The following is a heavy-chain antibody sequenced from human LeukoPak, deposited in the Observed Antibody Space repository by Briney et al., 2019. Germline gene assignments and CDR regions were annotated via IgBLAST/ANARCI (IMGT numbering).Heavy chain of an antibody. Sequence: PGGSLRLSCVASGFTFSDYYMNWIRQAPGKGLEWVSYISSSGSSIYYADSVKGRFTISRDNAKNSLYLQMNSLRAEDTAVYYCAISSVVTEGTFDYWGQGTLVTVSS. CDR2: ISSSGSSI. D-gene: IGHD4-23*01. J-gene: IGHJ4*02. CDR3: AISSVVTEGTFDY. V-gene: IGHV3-11*01. CDR1: GFTFSDYY.